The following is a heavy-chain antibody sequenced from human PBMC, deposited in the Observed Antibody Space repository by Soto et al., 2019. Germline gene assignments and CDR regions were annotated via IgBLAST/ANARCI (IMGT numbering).Heavy chain of an antibody. CDR2: TNPSGRT. Sequence: TSDTLSLTSAVYGGSFSGYYWSRIRHPPGKGLEWIAETNPSGRTNYNPSLKSRVTISVDTSKNQFYLKLSSVTDADTAVYYCQRERQYYDFCSASYAPAINMDVWGQGTTVTVS. J-gene: IGHJ6*02. D-gene: IGHD3-3*01. CDR1: GGSFSGYY. CDR3: QRERQYYDFCSASYAPAINMDV. V-gene: IGHV4-34*01.